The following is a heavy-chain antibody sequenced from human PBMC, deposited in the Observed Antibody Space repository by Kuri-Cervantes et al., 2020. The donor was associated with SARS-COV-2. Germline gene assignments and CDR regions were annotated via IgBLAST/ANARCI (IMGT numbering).Heavy chain of an antibody. CDR2: IKSKTDGGTT. Sequence: GASLEISSAASGITFSNAWMSWVRQAPGKGLGWVGSIKSKTDGGTTDYAEPVKGRFTISRDYSKNTLYLQMNSLKTDDTAVYYCEWVAAGGWVYAFDIWGQGTMVTVSS. D-gene: IGHD6-13*01. V-gene: IGHV3-15*01. J-gene: IGHJ3*02. CDR3: EWVAAGGWVYAFDI. CDR1: GITFSNAW.